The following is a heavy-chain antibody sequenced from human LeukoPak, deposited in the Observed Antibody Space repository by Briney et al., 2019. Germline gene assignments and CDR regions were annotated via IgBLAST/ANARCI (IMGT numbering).Heavy chain of an antibody. J-gene: IGHJ4*02. CDR3: AKDWGHCSGGSCYSFDY. Sequence: GGSLRLSCAASGFTFSSYGMHWVRQAPGKGLEWVAFIRYDGSNKYYADSVKGRFTISRDNSKNTLYLQMNSLRAEDTAVYYCAKDWGHCSGGSCYSFDYWGQGTLVTVSS. D-gene: IGHD2-15*01. V-gene: IGHV3-30*02. CDR1: GFTFSSYG. CDR2: IRYDGSNK.